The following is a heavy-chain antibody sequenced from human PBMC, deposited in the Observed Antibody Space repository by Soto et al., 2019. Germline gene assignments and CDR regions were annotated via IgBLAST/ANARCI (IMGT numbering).Heavy chain of an antibody. D-gene: IGHD3-3*01. Sequence: QVQLQESGPGLVKPSQTLSLTCTVSGGSISSGDYYWSWIRQPPGKGLEWIGYIYYSGSTYYNPSLKSRVTISVDTSKNQFSLKLSSVTAADTAVYYCARGRPGRTIFGVVILWGFDPWGQGTLVTVSS. V-gene: IGHV4-30-4*01. CDR1: GGSISSGDYY. J-gene: IGHJ5*02. CDR3: ARGRPGRTIFGVVILWGFDP. CDR2: IYYSGST.